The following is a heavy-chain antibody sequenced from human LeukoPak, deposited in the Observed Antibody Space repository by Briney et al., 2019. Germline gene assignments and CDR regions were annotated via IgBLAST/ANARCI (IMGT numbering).Heavy chain of an antibody. CDR1: GFTFSSYS. CDR3: AKAHYGSGSYYSPPYYYYGMDV. V-gene: IGHV3-21*01. CDR2: ISSSSSYI. Sequence: GGSLRLSCAASGFTFSSYSMNWVRQAPGKGLEWVSSISSSSSYIYYADSVKGRFTISRDNAKNSLYLQMNSLRAEDTAVYYCAKAHYGSGSYYSPPYYYYGMDVWGQGTTVTVSS. D-gene: IGHD3-10*01. J-gene: IGHJ6*02.